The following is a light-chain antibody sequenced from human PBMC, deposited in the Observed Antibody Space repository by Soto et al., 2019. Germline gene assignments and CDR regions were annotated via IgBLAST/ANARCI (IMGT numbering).Light chain of an antibody. J-gene: IGLJ1*01. V-gene: IGLV1-40*01. CDR1: RSNIGAGCE. Sequence: QSVLTQPPSVSGAPGQRVTISCTGCRSNIGAGCEVHWYQHLPGKAPKLLIYGNTNRPSGVPDRFSGSKSGTSASLAITGLQAEDEADYYCQSYDSSLSASYVFGGGTKVTVL. CDR2: GNT. CDR3: QSYDSSLSASYV.